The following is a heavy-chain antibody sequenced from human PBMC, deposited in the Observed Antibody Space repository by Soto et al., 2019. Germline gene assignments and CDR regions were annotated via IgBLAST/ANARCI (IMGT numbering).Heavy chain of an antibody. CDR1: GGSISSGDYY. D-gene: IGHD6-13*01. V-gene: IGHV4-30-4*02. CDR3: ARDSSGIAAAGTSFDY. J-gene: IGHJ4*02. CDR2: IYYSGST. Sequence: ASDTLSLTCTVSGGSISSGDYYWSWIRQPPGKGLEWIGYIYYSGSTYYNPSLKSRVTISVDTSKNQFSLKLSSVTAADTAVYYCARDSSGIAAAGTSFDYWGQGTLVTVSS.